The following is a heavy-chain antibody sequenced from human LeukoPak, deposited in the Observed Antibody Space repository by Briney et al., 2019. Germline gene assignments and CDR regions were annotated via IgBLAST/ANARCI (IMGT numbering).Heavy chain of an antibody. J-gene: IGHJ4*02. CDR2: ISSSSSYI. D-gene: IGHD1-26*01. CDR1: GFTFSSYS. Sequence: GGSVRLSCAASGFTFSSYSMNWVRQAPGKGLEWVSSISSSSSYIYYADSVKGRFTISRDNAKNSLYLQMNSLRAEDTAVYYCARKAGWELLSGGSSGLFDYWGQGTLVTVSS. CDR3: ARKAGWELLSGGSSGLFDY. V-gene: IGHV3-21*01.